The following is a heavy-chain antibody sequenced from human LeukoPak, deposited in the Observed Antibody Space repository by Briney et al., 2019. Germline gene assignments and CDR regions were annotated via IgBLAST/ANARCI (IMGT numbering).Heavy chain of an antibody. CDR1: GFTFSSYA. D-gene: IGHD3-3*02. CDR3: AKDPAFSSFDP. V-gene: IGHV3-23*01. J-gene: IGHJ5*02. Sequence: GGSLRLSCAAYGFTFSSYATSWVRQAPGKGLEWVSAISGSGGNTYYADSVKGRFTISRDNSKNTLYLQMNSLRAEDTAVYYCAKDPAFSSFDPWGLGTLVTVSS. CDR2: ISGSGGNT.